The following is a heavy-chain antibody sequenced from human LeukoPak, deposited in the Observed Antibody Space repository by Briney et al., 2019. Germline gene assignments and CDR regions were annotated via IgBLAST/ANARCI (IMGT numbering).Heavy chain of an antibody. CDR3: ARDSYGSGSYYGDWFDP. D-gene: IGHD3-10*01. CDR2: IYTSGST. V-gene: IGHV4-4*07. J-gene: IGHJ5*02. Sequence: SETLSLTCTVSGGSISSYYWSWIRQPAGKGLEWIGRIYTSGSTNYNPSLKSRVTMSVDTSKNQFSLKLSSVTAADTAVYYCARDSYGSGSYYGDWFDPWGQGTLVTVSS. CDR1: GGSISSYY.